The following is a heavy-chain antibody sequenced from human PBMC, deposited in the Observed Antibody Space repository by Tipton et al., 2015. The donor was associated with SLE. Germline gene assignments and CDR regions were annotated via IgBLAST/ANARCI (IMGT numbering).Heavy chain of an antibody. J-gene: IGHJ4*02. CDR2: IYPGDSGA. CDR3: ARHGRLMGIAAPGPAPGDH. Sequence: QLVQSGAEVKKSGESLKISCKASGNSFTSYWIGWVRQMPGKGLEWMGIIYPGDSGATYSPSFQGQVTISADTSISTAYLHWGSLKASDTAMYYCARHGRLMGIAAPGPAPGDHWGQGTLVTVSS. V-gene: IGHV5-51*01. CDR1: GNSFTSYW. D-gene: IGHD6-13*01.